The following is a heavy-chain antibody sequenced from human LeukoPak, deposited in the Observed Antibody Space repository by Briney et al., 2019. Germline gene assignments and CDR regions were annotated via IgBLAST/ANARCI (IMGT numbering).Heavy chain of an antibody. Sequence: PGGSLRLSCAASGFTFSSYAMSWVRQAPGKGLEWVSAISGSGGRTYYADSVKGRFTISRDNSKNTLYLQMNSLRAEDTAVYYCAKDRGDILTGYYMGYWGQGTLVTVSS. CDR3: AKDRGDILTGYYMGY. CDR1: GFTFSSYA. V-gene: IGHV3-23*01. J-gene: IGHJ4*02. D-gene: IGHD3-9*01. CDR2: ISGSGGRT.